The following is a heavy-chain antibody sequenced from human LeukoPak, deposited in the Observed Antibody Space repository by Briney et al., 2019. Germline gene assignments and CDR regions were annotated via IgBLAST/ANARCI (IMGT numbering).Heavy chain of an antibody. J-gene: IGHJ4*02. CDR2: TYYRSKWYC. D-gene: IGHD4-17*01. V-gene: IGHV6-1*01. Sequence: SQTLSLTCGICGDIVSRNGAAWNWSRQSPSGGLDWLIRTYYRSKWYCVYAVSVKSRIIINPDTSKNQFSLQLNSVTPEDTAVYYCARDSVMTTVTTFDFWGQGTLVTVSS. CDR1: GDIVSRNGAA. CDR3: ARDSVMTTVTTFDF.